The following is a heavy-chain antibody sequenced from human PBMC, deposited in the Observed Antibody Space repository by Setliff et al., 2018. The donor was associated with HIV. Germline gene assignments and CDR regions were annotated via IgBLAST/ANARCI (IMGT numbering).Heavy chain of an antibody. J-gene: IGHJ5*02. Sequence: GASVKVSCKASGYTFTGYYMHWVRQAPGQGLAGMGRINPNSGGTNYAQKFQGRVTMTRDTSISTAYMELSRLRSDDTAVYYCARDRRVVAATRMYNWFDPWGQGTLVTVSS. V-gene: IGHV1-2*06. CDR1: GYTFTGYY. CDR3: ARDRRVVAATRMYNWFDP. CDR2: INPNSGGT. D-gene: IGHD2-15*01.